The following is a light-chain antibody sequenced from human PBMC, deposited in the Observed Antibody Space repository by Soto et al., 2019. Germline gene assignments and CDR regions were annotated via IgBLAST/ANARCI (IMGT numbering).Light chain of an antibody. V-gene: IGKV3D-15*01. CDR1: QSISSN. CDR2: GAS. CDR3: QQYNNWPPWWT. Sequence: EIVLTQSPATLSVSPGERATLSCTASQSISSNLAWYQLKPGQAPRLLIYGASTSATGIPARFSGSGSGTDFTLTISSLQSEDFAVYYCQQYNNWPPWWTFGQGTKVEIK. J-gene: IGKJ1*01.